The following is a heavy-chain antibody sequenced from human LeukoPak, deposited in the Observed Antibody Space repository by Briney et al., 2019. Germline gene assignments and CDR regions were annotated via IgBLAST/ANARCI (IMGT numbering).Heavy chain of an antibody. J-gene: IGHJ4*02. Sequence: GGSLRLSCAASGFTFSSYGMHWVRQAPGKGLEWVAVIWYDGSNKYYADSVKGRFTISRDNSKNTLYLQMNSLRAEDTAVYYCAKSHSSGWYYFDYWGQGTLVTVSS. CDR2: IWYDGSNK. V-gene: IGHV3-30*02. CDR1: GFTFSSYG. CDR3: AKSHSSGWYYFDY. D-gene: IGHD6-19*01.